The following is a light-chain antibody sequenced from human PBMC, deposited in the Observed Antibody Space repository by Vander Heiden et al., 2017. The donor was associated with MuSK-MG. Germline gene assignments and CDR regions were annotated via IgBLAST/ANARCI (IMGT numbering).Light chain of an antibody. CDR3: QQYGSSQST. CDR1: QSVSSSY. J-gene: IGKJ2*01. V-gene: IGKV3-20*01. CDR2: GAS. Sequence: EIVLTQSPGTLSLSPGARATLSCRASQSVSSSYLAWYQQKPGQAPRLLIYGASSRATGIPDRFSGSGSGTDFTLTISRLEPEDFAVYHCQQYGSSQSTFGQGTKLEIK.